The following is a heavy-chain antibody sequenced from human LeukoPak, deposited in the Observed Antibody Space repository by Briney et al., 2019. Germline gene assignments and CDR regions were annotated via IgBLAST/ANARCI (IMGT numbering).Heavy chain of an antibody. Sequence: SETLSLTCAVSGGSISSHCWTWTRQPPGKGLDWIAYMCNDGTTDSNPSLKSRLTMSLDTSKNQFFLDLRSVTAADTAVYYCARLYYHSSGWIDFWGQGTLVTVSS. J-gene: IGHJ4*02. D-gene: IGHD6-19*01. CDR1: GGSISSHC. CDR2: MCNDGTT. V-gene: IGHV4-59*11. CDR3: ARLYYHSSGWIDF.